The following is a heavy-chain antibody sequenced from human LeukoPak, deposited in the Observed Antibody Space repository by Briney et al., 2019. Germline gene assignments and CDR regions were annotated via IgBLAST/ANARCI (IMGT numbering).Heavy chain of an antibody. CDR3: ATGDPYDILTGYYFFY. J-gene: IGHJ4*02. V-gene: IGHV1-46*01. CDR2: INPSGGST. Sequence: ASVKVSCKASGYTFTGYYMHWVRQAPGQGLEWMGIINPSGGSTSYAQKFQGRVTMTRDTSTSTVYMELSSLRSEDTAVYYCATGDPYDILTGYYFFYWGQGTPVTVSS. D-gene: IGHD3-9*01. CDR1: GYTFTGYY.